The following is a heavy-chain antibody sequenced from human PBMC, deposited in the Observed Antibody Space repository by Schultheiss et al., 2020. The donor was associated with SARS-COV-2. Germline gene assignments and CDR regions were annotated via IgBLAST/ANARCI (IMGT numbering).Heavy chain of an antibody. CDR3: ARRVPAAIYFDY. V-gene: IGHV4-59*01. CDR2: IYYSGST. CDR1: GGSISSYY. Sequence: SQTLSLTCTVSGGSISSYYWSWIRQPPGKGLEWIGYIYYSGSTNYNPSLKSRVTISVDTSKNQFSLKLSSVTAADTAVYYCARRVPAAIYFDYWGQGTLVTVSS. J-gene: IGHJ4*02. D-gene: IGHD2-2*01.